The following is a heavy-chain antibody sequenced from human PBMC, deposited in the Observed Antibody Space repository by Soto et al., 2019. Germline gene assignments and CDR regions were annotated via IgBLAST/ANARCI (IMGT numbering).Heavy chain of an antibody. CDR1: GGSISSGGYS. Sequence: SETLSLTCAVSGGSISSGGYSWSWIRQPPGKGLEWIGYMYHSGSTYYDPSLKSRVTISVDRSKNQFSLKLSSVTAADTAVYYCVGSIGAFWFDPWGQGTLVTVSS. CDR3: VGSIGAFWFDP. J-gene: IGHJ5*02. V-gene: IGHV4-30-2*01. CDR2: MYHSGST. D-gene: IGHD5-12*01.